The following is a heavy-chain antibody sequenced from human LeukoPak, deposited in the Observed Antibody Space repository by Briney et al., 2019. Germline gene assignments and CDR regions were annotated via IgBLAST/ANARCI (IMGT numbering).Heavy chain of an antibody. Sequence: GGSLRLSCAASGFTFSSYSMNWVRQAPGKGLEWDSSISSSSSYIYYADSVKGRFTISRDNAKNSLYLQMNSLRAEDTAVYYCARDPTNCSGGSCYTFDYWGQGTLVTVSS. CDR2: ISSSSSYI. J-gene: IGHJ4*02. CDR1: GFTFSSYS. V-gene: IGHV3-21*01. D-gene: IGHD2-15*01. CDR3: ARDPTNCSGGSCYTFDY.